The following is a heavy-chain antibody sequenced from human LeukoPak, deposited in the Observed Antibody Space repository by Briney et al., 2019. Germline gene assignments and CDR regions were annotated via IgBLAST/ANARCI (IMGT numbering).Heavy chain of an antibody. J-gene: IGHJ4*02. Sequence: PGGSLRLSCAASGFTFSSYAMHWVRQAPEKGLEWVSSISSSSYIYYADSVKGRFTISRDNAKNSLYLQMNSLRAEDTAVYYCARDSPKDYCSSTSCYALFDYWGQGTLVTVSS. CDR3: ARDSPKDYCSSTSCYALFDY. V-gene: IGHV3-21*01. CDR2: ISSSSYI. CDR1: GFTFSSYA. D-gene: IGHD2-2*01.